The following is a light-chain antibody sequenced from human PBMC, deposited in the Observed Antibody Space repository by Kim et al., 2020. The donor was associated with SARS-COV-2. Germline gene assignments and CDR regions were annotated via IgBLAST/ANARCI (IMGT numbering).Light chain of an antibody. CDR1: GSNIGGNY. Sequence: QSVLTQPPSASGTPGQRVTISCSGSGSNIGGNYVYWYQHLPGTAPKLLIYRNNQRPSGVSDRFSGSKSGTSASLAISGLRSDDEADYYCAAWDDSLSAYVFGTGTKVTVL. CDR3: AAWDDSLSAYV. CDR2: RNN. J-gene: IGLJ1*01. V-gene: IGLV1-47*01.